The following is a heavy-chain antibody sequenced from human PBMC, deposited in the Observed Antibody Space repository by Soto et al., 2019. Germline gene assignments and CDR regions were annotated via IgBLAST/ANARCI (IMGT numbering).Heavy chain of an antibody. Sequence: GASVKVSSQASGYTFSHYYIHWVRQAPGQGLEWKGIINPNGGSTTYPQKFQGRVAMTSDTPTSSVYMELSSLTSEDTAVYYCAREGWLRKDYRYYVDVWGKGTTVTVSS. CDR2: INPNGGST. V-gene: IGHV1-46*03. J-gene: IGHJ6*03. CDR1: GYTFSHYY. D-gene: IGHD5-12*01. CDR3: AREGWLRKDYRYYVDV.